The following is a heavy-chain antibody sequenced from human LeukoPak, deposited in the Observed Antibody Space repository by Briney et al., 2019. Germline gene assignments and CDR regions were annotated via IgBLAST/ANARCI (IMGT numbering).Heavy chain of an antibody. CDR1: GFTFRSYG. D-gene: IGHD1-1*01. J-gene: IGHJ6*04. Sequence: GGSLRLSCAASGFTFRSYGMQGVREAPGKGLEWVAVISYDGRNKYYADSVKGRFTISRDNSKNTLYLQMNSLRAEDTAVYYCAKDWYNWNDYYYYGMDVWGKGTTVTVSS. V-gene: IGHV3-30*18. CDR3: AKDWYNWNDYYYYGMDV. CDR2: ISYDGRNK.